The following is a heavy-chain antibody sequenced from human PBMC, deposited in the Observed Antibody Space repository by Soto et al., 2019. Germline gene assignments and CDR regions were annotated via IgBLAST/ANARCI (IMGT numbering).Heavy chain of an antibody. V-gene: IGHV1-69*13. CDR3: ASPKFRFWQQLAP. CDR2: IIPIFGTA. CDR1: GGTFSSYA. D-gene: IGHD3-3*01. J-gene: IGHJ5*02. Sequence: AAVKVSCKASGGTFSSYAISWVRQAPGQGLEWMGGIIPIFGTANYAQKFQGRVTITADESTSTAYMELSSLRSEDTAVYYCASPKFRFWQQLAPWGQGTLVT.